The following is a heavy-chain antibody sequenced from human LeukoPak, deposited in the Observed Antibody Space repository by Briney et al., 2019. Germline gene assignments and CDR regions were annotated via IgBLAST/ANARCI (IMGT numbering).Heavy chain of an antibody. V-gene: IGHV1-2*02. CDR3: ARDEAYCSSTSCYPYGMDV. D-gene: IGHD2-2*01. CDR2: INPNSGGT. J-gene: IGHJ6*02. Sequence: ASVKVSCKASGYTFTGYYMHWVRQAPGQGLEWMGWINPNSGGTNYAQKFQGRVTMTRDTSISTAYMELSRLRSDDTAVYYCARDEAYCSSTSCYPYGMDVWGQGTTVTVSS. CDR1: GYTFTGYY.